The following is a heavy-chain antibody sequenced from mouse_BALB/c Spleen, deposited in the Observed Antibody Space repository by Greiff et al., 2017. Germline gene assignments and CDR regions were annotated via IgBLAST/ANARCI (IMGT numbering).Heavy chain of an antibody. CDR2: IDPENGNT. Sequence: VQLKQSGAELVRPGALVKLSCKASGFNIKDYYMHWVKQRPEQGLEWIGWIDPENGNTIYDPKFQGKASITADTSSNTAYLQLSSLTSEDTTVYYCAGLPHLFAYWGQETLVTVSA. CDR3: AGLPHLFAY. D-gene: IGHD5-5*01. J-gene: IGHJ3*01. CDR1: GFNIKDYY. V-gene: IGHV14-1*02.